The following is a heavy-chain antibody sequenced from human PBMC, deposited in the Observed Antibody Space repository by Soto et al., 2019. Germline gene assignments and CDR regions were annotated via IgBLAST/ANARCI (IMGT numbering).Heavy chain of an antibody. V-gene: IGHV2-5*02. J-gene: IGHJ4*02. CDR1: GFSLSNSGVG. CDR2: IYGDNDK. D-gene: IGHD4-17*01. CDR3: AHSPLHVYGDYDPDTPHVFDS. Sequence: QITLKESGPSPVKPTQTLTVTCTFSGFSLSNSGVGVAWIRQPPGKALEWLALIYGDNDKRYSPSLKTRLTITKYTSKNQVVLTMTNMDPVDTATYYCAHSPLHVYGDYDPDTPHVFDSWGQGTLVTVSS.